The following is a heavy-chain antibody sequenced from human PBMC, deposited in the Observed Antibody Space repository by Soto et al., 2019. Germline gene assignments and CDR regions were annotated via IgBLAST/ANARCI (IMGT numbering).Heavy chain of an antibody. CDR1: GFTFSSYS. CDR3: ARLYCSGGSCYSSPPGFFLFAFDI. D-gene: IGHD2-15*01. CDR2: ISSSSSYI. J-gene: IGHJ3*02. V-gene: IGHV3-21*01. Sequence: GGSLRLSCAASGFTFSSYSMNWVRQAPGKGLEWVSSISSSSSYIYYADSVKGRFTISRDNAKNSLYLQMNSLRAEDTAVYYCARLYCSGGSCYSSPPGFFLFAFDIWGQGTMVTVSS.